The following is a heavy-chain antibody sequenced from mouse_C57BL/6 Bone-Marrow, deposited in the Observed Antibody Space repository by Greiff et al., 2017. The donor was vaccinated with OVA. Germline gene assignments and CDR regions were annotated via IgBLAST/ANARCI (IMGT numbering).Heavy chain of an antibody. D-gene: IGHD3-2*02. CDR3: ARKGTAQATPFAY. J-gene: IGHJ3*01. CDR2: IWRGGGT. V-gene: IGHV2-2*01. Sequence: VQVVESGPGLVQPSPSLSITCTVSGFSLTSYGVHWVRQSPGKGLEWLGVIWRGGGTDYNAAFISRLSNSKDNSKSQVFFKMNSLQADDTAIYYCARKGTAQATPFAYWGQGPLVTVAA. CDR1: GFSLTSYG.